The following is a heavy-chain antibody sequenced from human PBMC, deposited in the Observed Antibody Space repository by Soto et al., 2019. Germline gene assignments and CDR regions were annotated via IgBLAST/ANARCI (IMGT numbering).Heavy chain of an antibody. D-gene: IGHD3-10*01. CDR1: EFTFSHYW. CDR2: IKEEGSEK. CDR3: ARSGSEVDY. V-gene: IGHV3-7*01. J-gene: IGHJ4*02. Sequence: EVQLVESGGDLVQPGGSLRLSCAVSEFTFSHYWMTWVRQAPGKGLEWVANIKEEGSEKNYVISVKGRFTVSTDNAKNSLYLQINSPRAKDTPLYYRARSGSEVDYWGQGTLVIVSS.